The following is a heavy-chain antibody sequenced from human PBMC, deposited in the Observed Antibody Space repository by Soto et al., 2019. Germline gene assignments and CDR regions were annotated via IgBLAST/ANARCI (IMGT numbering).Heavy chain of an antibody. Sequence: GGSLRLSCAASGFTFSSYEMNWVRRAPGKGLEWVSYISSSGSTIYYADSVKGRFTISRDNAKNSLYLQMNSLRAEDTAVYYCGTQQSTQVVSYYFDYWGQGTLVTVSS. CDR3: GTQQSTQVVSYYFDY. J-gene: IGHJ4*02. CDR1: GFTFSSYE. V-gene: IGHV3-48*03. D-gene: IGHD2-8*02. CDR2: ISSSGSTI.